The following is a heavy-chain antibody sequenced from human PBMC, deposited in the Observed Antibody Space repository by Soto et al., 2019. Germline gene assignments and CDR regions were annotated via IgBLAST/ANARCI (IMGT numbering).Heavy chain of an antibody. V-gene: IGHV3-33*01. D-gene: IGHD2-15*01. CDR3: AGGAYSFDY. CDR2: IWYDGSNK. J-gene: IGHJ4*02. CDR1: GFTFSSYG. Sequence: QVQLVESGGGVVQPGRSLRLSCAASGFTFSSYGMHWVRQAPGKGLEWVAVIWYDGSNKYYADSVKGRFTISRDNSKQTLYLQMNGLSAEDTALYYCAGGAYSFDYWGQGTLVTVSS.